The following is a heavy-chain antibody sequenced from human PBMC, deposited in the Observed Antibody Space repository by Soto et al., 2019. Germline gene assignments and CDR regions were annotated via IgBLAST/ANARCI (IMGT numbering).Heavy chain of an antibody. J-gene: IGHJ3*02. Sequence: GASVKVSCKASGYTFTSYVISWVRQAPGQGLEWMGWISAYNGNTNYAQKLQGRVTMTTDTSTSTAYMELRSLRSDDTAVYYCARDGFYDILTGYYLGYAFDIWGQGTMVTVSS. D-gene: IGHD3-9*01. V-gene: IGHV1-18*01. CDR2: ISAYNGNT. CDR3: ARDGFYDILTGYYLGYAFDI. CDR1: GYTFTSYV.